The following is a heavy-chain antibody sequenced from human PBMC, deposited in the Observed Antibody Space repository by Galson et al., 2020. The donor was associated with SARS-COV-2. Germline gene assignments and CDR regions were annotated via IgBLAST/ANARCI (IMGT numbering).Heavy chain of an antibody. CDR1: GGSISSSSYY. J-gene: IGHJ4*02. V-gene: IGHV4-39*02. Sequence: ASETLSLTCTVSGGSISSSSYYWGWIRQPPGKGLEWIGSIYYSGSTYYNPSLKSRVTISVDTSKNQFSLKLSSVTAADTAVYYCARDYGGGHVSADYWGQGTLVTVSS. CDR2: IYYSGST. CDR3: ARDYGGGHVSADY. D-gene: IGHD4-17*01.